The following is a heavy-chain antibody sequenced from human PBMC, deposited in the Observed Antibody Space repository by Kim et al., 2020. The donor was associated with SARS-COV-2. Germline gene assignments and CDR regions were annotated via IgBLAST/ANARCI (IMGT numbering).Heavy chain of an antibody. V-gene: IGHV4-38-2*02. D-gene: IGHD5-18*01. Sequence: SETLSLTCTVSGYSISSGYYWGWIRQPPGKGLEWVGSIYHSGSTYYNPSLKSRVTISIDTSKNQFPLKLRSVTGADTAVYYCARVRSTAMFLASYYFGMDVWARETTVSVSS. CDR2: IYHSGST. CDR3: ARVRSTAMFLASYYFGMDV. J-gene: IGHJ6*02. CDR1: GYSISSGYY.